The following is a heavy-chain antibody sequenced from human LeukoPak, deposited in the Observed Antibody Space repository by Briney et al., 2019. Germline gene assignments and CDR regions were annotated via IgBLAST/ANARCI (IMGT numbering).Heavy chain of an antibody. D-gene: IGHD1-1*01. CDR3: ARWAPKKLERPDYYYGMDV. J-gene: IGHJ6*02. CDR1: GYTFTGYY. CDR2: INPNSGGT. V-gene: IGHV1-2*04. Sequence: ASVKVSCKASGYTFTGYYMHWVRQAPGQGLEWMGWINPNSGGTNYAQKFQGWVTMTRDTSISTAYMELSRLRSDDTAVYCCARWAPKKLERPDYYYGMDVWGQGTTVTVSS.